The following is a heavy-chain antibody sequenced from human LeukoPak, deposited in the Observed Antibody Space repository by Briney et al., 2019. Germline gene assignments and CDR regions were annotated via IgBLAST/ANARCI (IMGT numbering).Heavy chain of an antibody. Sequence: GESLKISCKTSGYSFSNYWIGWVRQVPGRGLEWMAIIYPGDSDTKYSPSFQGQVTISADRSISTAYLQWSSLKASDVAMYYCVRRGGNEFDYWGQGTLATVSS. J-gene: IGHJ4*02. CDR1: GYSFSNYW. CDR3: VRRGGNEFDY. V-gene: IGHV5-51*01. CDR2: IYPGDSDT. D-gene: IGHD6-25*01.